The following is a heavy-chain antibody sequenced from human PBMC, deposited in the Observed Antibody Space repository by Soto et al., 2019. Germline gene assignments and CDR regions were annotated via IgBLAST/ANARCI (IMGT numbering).Heavy chain of an antibody. Sequence: SETLSLTCTVSGGSITSSGYYWAWIRQSPGKGLEWIGSIYYSGRTYYNPSLKSRVALSVDTSKNQFSLKLSSVTAADTAVYYCARLANFYDYIWGSYRRAYYFDYWGQGTLVTVSS. CDR3: ARLANFYDYIWGSYRRAYYFDY. D-gene: IGHD3-16*02. CDR2: IYYSGRT. V-gene: IGHV4-39*07. J-gene: IGHJ4*02. CDR1: GGSITSSGYY.